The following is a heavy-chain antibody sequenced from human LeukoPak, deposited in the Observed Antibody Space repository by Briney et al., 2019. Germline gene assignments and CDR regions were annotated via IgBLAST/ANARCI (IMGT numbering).Heavy chain of an antibody. V-gene: IGHV3-7*03. CDR2: IKQDGSEK. CDR3: AKDLDVGGYSYGYPFDY. Sequence: GGSLRLSCAASGFIFKDFWMIWVRQAPGKGLEWVANIKQDGSEKYYVDSVKGRITISRDNSKKTLYLLMNSLRAEDTAVYYCAKDLDVGGYSYGYPFDYWGQGTLVTVSS. J-gene: IGHJ4*02. CDR1: GFIFKDFW. D-gene: IGHD5-18*01.